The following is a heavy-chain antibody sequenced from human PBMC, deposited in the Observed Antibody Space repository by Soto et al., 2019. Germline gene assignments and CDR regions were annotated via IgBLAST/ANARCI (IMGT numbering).Heavy chain of an antibody. CDR2: ISGSGVDT. D-gene: IGHD3-3*01. Sequence: PGGSLRLSCAASGFTFSTYAMSWVRQAPGKGLEWVSAISGSGVDTYYADSVKGRSTISRDNSKNTLFLQVNSLRVDDTAVYYCVKEIRICGVVILDYWGKGPPVTVSS. J-gene: IGHJ4*02. CDR1: GFTFSTYA. V-gene: IGHV3-23*01. CDR3: VKEIRICGVVILDY.